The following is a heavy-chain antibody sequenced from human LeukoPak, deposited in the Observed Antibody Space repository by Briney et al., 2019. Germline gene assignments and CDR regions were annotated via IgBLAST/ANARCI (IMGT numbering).Heavy chain of an antibody. CDR3: AKDDGSSWRLDY. D-gene: IGHD6-13*01. CDR1: GFTLDDYA. CDR2: ISGDGGST. J-gene: IGHJ4*02. Sequence: QSGGSLRLSFAASGFTLDDYAMHWVRQAPGKGLEWVSLISGDGGSTYYADSVKGRFTISRDNSKNSLYLQMNSLRTEDTAFYYCAKDDGSSWRLDYGGQGTLVTVSS. V-gene: IGHV3-43*02.